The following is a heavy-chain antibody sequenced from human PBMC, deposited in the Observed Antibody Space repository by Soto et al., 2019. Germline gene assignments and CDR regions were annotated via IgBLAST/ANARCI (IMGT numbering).Heavy chain of an antibody. CDR1: GGPIRSSSYY. D-gene: IGHD3-22*01. CDR3: ARDMIVVTGLYHFDY. CDR2: IYYSGTT. J-gene: IGHJ4*02. V-gene: IGHV4-39*02. Sequence: SETLSLTCIVSGGPIRSSSYYWGWIRQPPGKGLEWIGSIYYSGTTYYNPSLKSRVTISADTSKNQFSLRLSSETAADSAVYYCARDMIVVTGLYHFDYWGQGTLVTVSS.